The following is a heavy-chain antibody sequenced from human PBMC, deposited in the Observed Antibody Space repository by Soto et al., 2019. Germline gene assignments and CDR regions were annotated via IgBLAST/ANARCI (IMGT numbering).Heavy chain of an antibody. CDR2: VYYSGST. D-gene: IGHD1-26*01. Sequence: QLQLQESGPGLVKPSETLSLTCTVSGGSVSSSSYYWGWVRQPPGKGLEWIGSVYYSGSTYYNPSLESRVTISVDKSKNQFSLKLMSLSAADTAVYDCVRREGLTTISYYFDYWGQGALVTVSS. CDR1: GGSVSSSSYY. CDR3: VRREGLTTISYYFDY. V-gene: IGHV4-39*01. J-gene: IGHJ4*02.